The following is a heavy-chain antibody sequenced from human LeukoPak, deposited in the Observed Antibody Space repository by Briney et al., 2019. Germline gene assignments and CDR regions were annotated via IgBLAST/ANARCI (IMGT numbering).Heavy chain of an antibody. CDR3: AKQSGEQLEPFDY. D-gene: IGHD6-13*01. J-gene: IGHJ4*02. Sequence: PGRSLRLSCAASGFTFSSYGMHWVRQAPGKGLEWVAVISYDGSNKYYADSVKGRFTISRDNSKNTLYLQMNSLRAEDTAVYYCAKQSGEQLEPFDYWGQGTLVTVSS. CDR2: ISYDGSNK. CDR1: GFTFSSYG. V-gene: IGHV3-30*18.